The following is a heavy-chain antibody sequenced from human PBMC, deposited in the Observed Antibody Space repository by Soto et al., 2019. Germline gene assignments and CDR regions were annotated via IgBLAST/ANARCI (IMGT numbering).Heavy chain of an antibody. CDR3: VRTPTSPRRFDS. V-gene: IGHV4-34*01. CDR2: INHSGST. D-gene: IGHD2-15*01. CDR1: GGSFSGYY. Sequence: PSETLSLTCAVYGGSFSGYYWSWIRQPPGKGLEWIGEINHSGSTNYNPSLKSRVTISVDTSKNQFSLILSSVTAADTAVYYCVRTPTSPRRFDSWGQGTLVTVSS. J-gene: IGHJ5*01.